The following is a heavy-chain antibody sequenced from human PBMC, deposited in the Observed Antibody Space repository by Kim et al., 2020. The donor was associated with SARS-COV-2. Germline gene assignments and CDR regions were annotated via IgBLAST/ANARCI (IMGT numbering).Heavy chain of an antibody. D-gene: IGHD3-22*01. CDR2: IKGDGSVI. J-gene: IGHJ3*02. V-gene: IGHV3-7*01. CDR3: ARDVTYYSDSSYYDSFDI. CDR1: GFTFSNYW. Sequence: GGSLRLSCAASGFTFSNYWMTWVRQAPAKGLEWVANIKGDGSVIHCVDSMEGRFTISRDNAKNVLYLQMNSLRAEDSAVYYCARDVTYYSDSSYYDSFDIWGQGTMVTVSS.